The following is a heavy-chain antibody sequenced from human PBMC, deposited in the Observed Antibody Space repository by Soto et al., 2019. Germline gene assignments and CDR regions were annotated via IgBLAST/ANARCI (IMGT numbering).Heavy chain of an antibody. J-gene: IGHJ4*02. CDR2: ISGFNGQT. CDR3: ARVDPRGVAVVRDY. D-gene: IGHD3-10*01. V-gene: IGHV1-18*01. CDR1: GNTFASHG. Sequence: QVQLVQSGPEVKKPGASVKVSCKASGNTFASHGLSWVRQAPGQGLEWMGWISGFNGQTNYALKFQSRVTLTTVTSTSTAYMELRSLRSDDTAVYFCARVDPRGVAVVRDYWGQGTLVTVSS.